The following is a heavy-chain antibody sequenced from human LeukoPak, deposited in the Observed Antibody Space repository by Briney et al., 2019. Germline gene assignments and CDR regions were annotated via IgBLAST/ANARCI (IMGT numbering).Heavy chain of an antibody. J-gene: IGHJ4*02. V-gene: IGHV4-39*07. CDR2: MYYGGNT. Sequence: SETLSLTCSVSGDSISSSGYYWGWIRQPPGKGLEWIGIMYYGGNTYYNASLKSRVTISVDTSKNLFSLKLNSVTAADTGVYYCARSKNGKCDYWGQGTLVTVSS. CDR1: GDSISSSGYY. D-gene: IGHD1-26*01. CDR3: ARSKNGKCDY.